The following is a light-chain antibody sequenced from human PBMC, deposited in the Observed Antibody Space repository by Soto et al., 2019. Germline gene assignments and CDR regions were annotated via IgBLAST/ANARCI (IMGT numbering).Light chain of an antibody. J-gene: IGLJ1*01. CDR1: SSDVGGYNY. Sequence: QSVLTQPASLSGSPGQSLTISCTGTSSDVGGYNYVAWYQQHPGKAPKLIIYDVINRPSGVSNRFSGSKSGNTASLTISGLQAEDEADYYCSSYTSSHTYVFGSGTKVTVL. V-gene: IGLV2-14*01. CDR3: SSYTSSHTYV. CDR2: DVI.